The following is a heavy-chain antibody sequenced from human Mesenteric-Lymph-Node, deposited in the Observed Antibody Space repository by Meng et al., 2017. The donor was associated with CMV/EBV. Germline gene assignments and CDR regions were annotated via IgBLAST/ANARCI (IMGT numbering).Heavy chain of an antibody. CDR2: ISYDGRIR. CDR3: ARGYTIFDAFDI. V-gene: IGHV3-30*19. J-gene: IGHJ3*02. Sequence: GESLKISCAASGFTFSSYVIYWVRQAPGKGLEWVAIISYDGRIRNYADSVKGRLTVSRDNSDNTLYLQMNSLTAEDTAVYYCARGYTIFDAFDIWGPGTMVTVSS. CDR1: GFTFSSYV. D-gene: IGHD3-3*01.